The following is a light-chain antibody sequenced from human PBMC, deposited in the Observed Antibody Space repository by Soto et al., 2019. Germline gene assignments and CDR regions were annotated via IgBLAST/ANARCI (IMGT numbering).Light chain of an antibody. Sequence: QRTQPPSSLSASVWDRVTITCRASQDIRVDLGWYQQKPGKAPRRLIYGASSLQSGVPSRFSGSGSGTEFTLTISSLQPEDFATYYCQQLNSYPITFGQGTRLEIK. CDR2: GAS. CDR3: QQLNSYPIT. V-gene: IGKV1-17*01. CDR1: QDIRVD. J-gene: IGKJ5*01.